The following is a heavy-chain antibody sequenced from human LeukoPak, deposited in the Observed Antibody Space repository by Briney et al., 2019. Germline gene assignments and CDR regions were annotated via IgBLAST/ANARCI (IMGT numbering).Heavy chain of an antibody. Sequence: SETLSLTCTVSGGSISNGSYYWSWIRQPAGKGLEWIGRVYTSGSTNYNPSLKSRVTISVDTSKNQFSLKLSSVTAADTAVYYCARVLGYCSGGSCLTLVGFDIWGQGTMVTVSS. CDR3: ARVLGYCSGGSCLTLVGFDI. CDR1: GGSISNGSYY. V-gene: IGHV4-61*02. CDR2: VYTSGST. J-gene: IGHJ3*02. D-gene: IGHD2-15*01.